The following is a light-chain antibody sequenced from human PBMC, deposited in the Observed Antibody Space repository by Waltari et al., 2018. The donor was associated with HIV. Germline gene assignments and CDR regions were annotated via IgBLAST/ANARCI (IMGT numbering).Light chain of an antibody. V-gene: IGLV3-21*02. Sequence: SYGLTQPPSMSVAAGQAAKFTCGGHNIGARSVNWYQKRPGQAPKLVVYDNSDRPPGTPDRFSGSNSRNTATLTISRVEAGDEAEYYCQVWDNIGDRVVFGGGTKLTVL. CDR3: QVWDNIGDRVV. CDR2: DNS. CDR1: NIGARS. J-gene: IGLJ2*01.